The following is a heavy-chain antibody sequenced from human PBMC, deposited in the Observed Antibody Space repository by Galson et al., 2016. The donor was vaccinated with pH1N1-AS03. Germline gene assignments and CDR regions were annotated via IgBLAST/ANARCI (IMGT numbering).Heavy chain of an antibody. CDR3: ARMQWLLPQYYFNC. CDR2: INHDGGEK. CDR1: GFTFSTYW. V-gene: IGHV3-7*03. J-gene: IGHJ4*02. Sequence: SLRLSCAASGFTFSTYWMMWVRQAPGKGLEWVANINHDGGEKYYVDSVKGRFTISRDNAKHSLFLQMDSLRAEDTAVYFCARMQWLLPQYYFNCWGQGTLVTVSS. D-gene: IGHD6-19*01.